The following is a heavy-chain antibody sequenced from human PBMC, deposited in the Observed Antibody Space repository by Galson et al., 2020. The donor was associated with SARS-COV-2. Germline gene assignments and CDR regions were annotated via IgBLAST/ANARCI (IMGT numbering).Heavy chain of an antibody. Sequence: SQTLSLTCAVSGYSIRSGYYWGLIRQPPGKGLEWIGSIYHTGSTYYNPSLKSRVTIFVDTSKNQFSLKLSSVTAADTAVYYCARYCSGGSCYIDYWGQGTLVTVSS. V-gene: IGHV4-38-2*01. CDR1: GYSIRSGYY. CDR3: ARYCSGGSCYIDY. D-gene: IGHD2-15*01. J-gene: IGHJ4*02. CDR2: IYHTGST.